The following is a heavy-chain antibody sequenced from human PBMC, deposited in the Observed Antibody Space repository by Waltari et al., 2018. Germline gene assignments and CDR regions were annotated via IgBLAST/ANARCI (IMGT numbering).Heavy chain of an antibody. CDR1: GGSFSGYY. Sequence: QVQLQQWGAGLLKPSETLSLTCAVYGGSFSGYYWSWIRQHPGKGLEWVGEINHSGSTNYIPSLNSRVTISVDTSKNQFSLKLSSVTAADTAVYYCAREEVARNCFDPWGQGTLVTVSS. CDR2: INHSGST. J-gene: IGHJ5*02. V-gene: IGHV4-34*01. D-gene: IGHD2-15*01. CDR3: AREEVARNCFDP.